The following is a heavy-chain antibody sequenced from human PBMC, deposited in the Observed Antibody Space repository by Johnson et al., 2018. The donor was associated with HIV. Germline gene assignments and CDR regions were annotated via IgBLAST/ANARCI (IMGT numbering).Heavy chain of an antibody. D-gene: IGHD3-22*01. V-gene: IGHV3-30-3*01. J-gene: IGHJ3*02. CDR2: ISYAGSNN. CDR1: GFTFSSYA. Sequence: QVQPVESGGGVVQPGRSLRLSCAASGFTFSSYAMHWVRQAPGKGLEWVAVISYAGSNNYYADSVKGRFTISRDNAEKSLYLQMNSLRAEDTAVYYCARDDTMMHGFDIWGQGTMVTVSS. CDR3: ARDDTMMHGFDI.